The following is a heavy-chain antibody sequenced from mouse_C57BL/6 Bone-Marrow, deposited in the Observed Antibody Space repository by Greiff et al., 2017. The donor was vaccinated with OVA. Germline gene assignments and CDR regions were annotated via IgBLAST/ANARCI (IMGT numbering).Heavy chain of an antibody. CDR2: VYPYNGGT. D-gene: IGHD1-1*01. Sequence: VQLKESGPVLVKPGPSVKISCKASGFTFTDYYMHWVKQSHGKSLEWIGLVYPYNGGTSYNQKFKGKATLTVDTSSSTAYMELNSLTSEDSAVYYCARGDYYGSSYWYFDVWGTGTTVTVSS. J-gene: IGHJ1*03. CDR3: ARGDYYGSSYWYFDV. CDR1: GFTFTDYY. V-gene: IGHV1-36*01.